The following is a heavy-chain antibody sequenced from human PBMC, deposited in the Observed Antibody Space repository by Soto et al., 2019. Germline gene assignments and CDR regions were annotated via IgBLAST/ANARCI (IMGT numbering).Heavy chain of an antibody. V-gene: IGHV3-23*01. CDR2: ISASGSST. CDR3: AKVGKQGVLRVYAYGMDV. J-gene: IGHJ6*02. Sequence: PGGSLRHSCAASGLTFSSYAMSWVRQAPGKGLEWVSSISASGSSTYYADSVKGRSIISRDNSKNTLYLQMNSLRAEDTAVHYCAKVGKQGVLRVYAYGMDVWGQGTTVTVSS. D-gene: IGHD2-8*01. CDR1: GLTFSSYA.